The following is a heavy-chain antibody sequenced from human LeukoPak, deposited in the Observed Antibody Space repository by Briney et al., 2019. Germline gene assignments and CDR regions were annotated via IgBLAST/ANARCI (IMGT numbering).Heavy chain of an antibody. V-gene: IGHV1-2*02. CDR2: INPNSGGT. CDR3: ARDTYYYDSSGGY. CDR1: GYTFTGYY. D-gene: IGHD3-22*01. Sequence: ASVKVSCKASGYTFTGYYMHWVRQAPGQGLEWMGWINPNSGGTNYAQKFQGRVTMTTDTSTSTDYMELRSLRSDDTAVYYCARDTYYYDSSGGYWGQGTLVTVSS. J-gene: IGHJ4*02.